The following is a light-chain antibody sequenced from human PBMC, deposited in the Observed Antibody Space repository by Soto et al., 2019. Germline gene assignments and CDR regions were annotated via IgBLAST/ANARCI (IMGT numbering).Light chain of an antibody. Sequence: DIQMTQSPSTLSASVGDRATITCRASQSISDWLAWYQQKPGKAPYLLIYKASTLESGVPSRFSGSGSGTEFTLTISSLQPDDFATYYCQQHNDYPITFGQGTRLEIK. CDR1: QSISDW. CDR2: KAS. CDR3: QQHNDYPIT. J-gene: IGKJ5*01. V-gene: IGKV1-5*03.